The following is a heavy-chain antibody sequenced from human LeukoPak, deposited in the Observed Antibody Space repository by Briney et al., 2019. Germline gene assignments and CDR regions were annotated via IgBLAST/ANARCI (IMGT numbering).Heavy chain of an antibody. CDR2: ISGSSNTI. Sequence: PGGSLRLSCAASGFSFSTYAMNWVRQAPGKGLEWLSYISGSSNTIYYADSVKGRFTVSRDNAKKSLHLQMNSLRTEDTAVYFCASGGPCSSTNSYYYCYMDVWGKGTTVTVSS. CDR3: ASGGPCSSTNSYYYCYMDV. CDR1: GFSFSTYA. V-gene: IGHV3-48*04. D-gene: IGHD2-2*01. J-gene: IGHJ6*03.